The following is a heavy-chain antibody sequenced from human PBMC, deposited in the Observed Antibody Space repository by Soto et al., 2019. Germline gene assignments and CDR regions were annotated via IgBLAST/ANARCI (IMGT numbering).Heavy chain of an antibody. Sequence: SETLSLTCTVSGGSISSGGYYWSWIRQHPGKGLEWIGYIYYSGSTYYNPSLKSRVTISVDTSKNQFSLKLSSVTAADTAVYYCARYFDSSGYFDYWGQGTLVTVSS. CDR1: GGSISSGGYY. CDR3: ARYFDSSGYFDY. J-gene: IGHJ4*02. V-gene: IGHV4-31*03. D-gene: IGHD3-22*01. CDR2: IYYSGST.